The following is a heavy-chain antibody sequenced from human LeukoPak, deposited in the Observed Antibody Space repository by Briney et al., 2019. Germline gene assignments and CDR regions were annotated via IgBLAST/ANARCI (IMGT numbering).Heavy chain of an antibody. D-gene: IGHD2-21*01. CDR3: VRGTYYSRSGLGSWFDP. V-gene: IGHV3-11*01. Sequence: GGSLRLSCVASGFMVSDYYMNWIRQAPGKGLEWISHISDGDDTIDYADSVKGRFSMSRDNAKNSLYLEVSGLRAEDTAVYYCVRGTYYSRSGLGSWFDPWGQGTLVTVSS. CDR1: GFMVSDYY. CDR2: ISDGDDTI. J-gene: IGHJ5*02.